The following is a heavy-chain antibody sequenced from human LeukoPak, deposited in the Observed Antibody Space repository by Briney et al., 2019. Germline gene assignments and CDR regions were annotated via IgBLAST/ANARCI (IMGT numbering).Heavy chain of an antibody. CDR1: GFTVSSYW. J-gene: IGHJ4*02. V-gene: IGHV3-7*05. Sequence: GGSLRLSCAASGFTVSSYWKSWVRQAPGKGLEWVANIKQDGSETIYVDSVKGRFTISRDNARNSVYLQMNSLRAEDTAVYYCAIYCWGGGICRFDGWGQGIPVTVSS. CDR3: AIYCWGGGICRFDG. CDR2: IKQDGSET. D-gene: IGHD2-15*01.